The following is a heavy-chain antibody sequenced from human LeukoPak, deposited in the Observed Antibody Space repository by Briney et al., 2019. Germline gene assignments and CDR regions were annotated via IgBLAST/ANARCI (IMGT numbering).Heavy chain of an antibody. CDR3: ARDQTGYGPIDY. J-gene: IGHJ4*02. CDR1: GGSISSGGHF. CDR2: IYYSGST. V-gene: IGHV4-31*03. D-gene: IGHD3-9*01. Sequence: SQTLSLTCTVSGGSISSGGHFWSWFRQHPGKGLEWIGSIYYSGSTYYNPSLKSRVTISVDTSENQFSLKLSSVTAADTAVYYCARDQTGYGPIDYWGQGTLVTVSS.